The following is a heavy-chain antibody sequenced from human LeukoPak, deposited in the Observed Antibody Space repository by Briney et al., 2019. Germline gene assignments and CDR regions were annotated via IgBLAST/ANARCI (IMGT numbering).Heavy chain of an antibody. Sequence: PSETLSLTCAVSGGSVSSDNWWSWVRQPPGKGLEWIGEIHHSGNTNYSPSLKSRVTISLDKSRNQFSRKLNSVTAADTAVYYCAKAGVWLPAVWGQGTLVTVSS. J-gene: IGHJ4*02. CDR2: IHHSGNT. CDR3: AKAGVWLPAV. V-gene: IGHV4-4*02. D-gene: IGHD3-9*01. CDR1: GGSVSSDNW.